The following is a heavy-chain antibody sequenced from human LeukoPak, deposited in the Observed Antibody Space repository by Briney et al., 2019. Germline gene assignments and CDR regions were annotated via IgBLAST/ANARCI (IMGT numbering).Heavy chain of an antibody. D-gene: IGHD2-8*01. CDR1: GFTFDDYA. Sequence: HPGGSLRLSCAASGFTFDDYAMHWVRHAPGKGLEWVSGISWNGGSIGYADSVKGRFTISRDNAKNSLYLQMNSLRAEDMALYYCAKGSCTNGVCYLHYWGQGTLVTVSS. CDR2: ISWNGGSI. J-gene: IGHJ4*02. V-gene: IGHV3-9*03. CDR3: AKGSCTNGVCYLHY.